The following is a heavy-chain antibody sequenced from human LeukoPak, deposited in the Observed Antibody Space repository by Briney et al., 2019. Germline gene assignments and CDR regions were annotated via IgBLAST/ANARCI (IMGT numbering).Heavy chain of an antibody. J-gene: IGHJ5*02. CDR3: AKDQISYAPTTSGFDP. D-gene: IGHD2-8*01. CDR1: GFTFSSYG. CDR2: ISYDGSNK. Sequence: TGGSLRLSCAASGFTFSSYGIHWVRQAPGKGLEWVAVISYDGSNKYYADSVKGRFTISRDNSKNTLYLQMNSLRAEDTAVYYCAKDQISYAPTTSGFDPWGQGTLVTVSS. V-gene: IGHV3-30*18.